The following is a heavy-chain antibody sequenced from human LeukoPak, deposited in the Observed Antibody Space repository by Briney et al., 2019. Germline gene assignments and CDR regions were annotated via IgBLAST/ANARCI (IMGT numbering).Heavy chain of an antibody. V-gene: IGHV3-48*03. CDR1: GFTFSSYE. CDR2: ISSSGSTI. CDR3: ARDRYDILTGYCPLDY. J-gene: IGHJ4*02. Sequence: GGSLRLSCAASGFTFSSYEMNWVRQAPGKGLEWVSYISSSGSTIYYTDSVKGRFTISRDNAKNSLYLQMNSLRAEDTAVYYCARDRYDILTGYCPLDYWGQGTLVTVSS. D-gene: IGHD3-9*01.